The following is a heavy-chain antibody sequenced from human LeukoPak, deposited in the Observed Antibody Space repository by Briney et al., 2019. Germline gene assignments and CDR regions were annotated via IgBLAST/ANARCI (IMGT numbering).Heavy chain of an antibody. V-gene: IGHV3-11*01. Sequence: GGSLRLSCAASGFTFSDYYMSWIRQAPGKGLEWVSYISSSGSTIYYADSVKGRFTISRDNAKNSLYLQMNSLRAEDTAVYYCVREAARGENCYYYYMDVWGKGTTVTVSS. D-gene: IGHD5-12*01. CDR1: GFTFSDYY. CDR2: ISSSGSTI. J-gene: IGHJ6*03. CDR3: VREAARGENCYYYYMDV.